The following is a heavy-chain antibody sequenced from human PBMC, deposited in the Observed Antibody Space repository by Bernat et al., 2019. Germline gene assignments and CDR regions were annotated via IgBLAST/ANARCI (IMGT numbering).Heavy chain of an antibody. Sequence: QVKLVQPGAEVKKPGASVKVSCKVSGYTLTELSMHGLRQAPGKGLEWMGGFDLEDGETFYAQKFQGRATMTGETSTDTAYMELSSLGSEETAVYYCATAVHYYGSGSWFDPWGQGTLVTVSS. CDR2: FDLEDGET. J-gene: IGHJ5*02. V-gene: IGHV1-24*01. CDR3: ATAVHYYGSGSWFDP. D-gene: IGHD3-10*01. CDR1: GYTLTELS.